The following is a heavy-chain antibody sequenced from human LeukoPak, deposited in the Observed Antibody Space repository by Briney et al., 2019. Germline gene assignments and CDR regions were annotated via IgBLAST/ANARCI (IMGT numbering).Heavy chain of an antibody. D-gene: IGHD6-13*01. Sequence: GGSLRLSCAASGLTFSSYAMHWVRQAPGKGLEWVAVISYDGSNKYYADSVKGRFTISRDNSKNTLYLQMNSLRAEDTAVYYCARDHSSWSSFDYWGQGTLVTVSS. CDR3: ARDHSSWSSFDY. V-gene: IGHV3-30*04. CDR2: ISYDGSNK. CDR1: GLTFSSYA. J-gene: IGHJ4*02.